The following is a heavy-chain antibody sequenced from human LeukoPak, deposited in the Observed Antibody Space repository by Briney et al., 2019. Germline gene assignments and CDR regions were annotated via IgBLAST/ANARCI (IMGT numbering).Heavy chain of an antibody. CDR1: GGSISSYY. D-gene: IGHD6-13*01. CDR2: IYYSGST. V-gene: IGHV4-59*01. J-gene: IGHJ4*02. CDR3: ARDSSWYSHSGFDY. Sequence: PSETLSLTCTVSGGSISSYYWSWIRQPPGKGLEWIGYIYYSGSTNYNPSLKSRVTISVDTSKNQFSLKLSSVTAADTAVYYCARDSSWYSHSGFDYWGQGTLVTVSS.